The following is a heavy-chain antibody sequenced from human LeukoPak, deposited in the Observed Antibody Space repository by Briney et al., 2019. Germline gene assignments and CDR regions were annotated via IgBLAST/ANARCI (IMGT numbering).Heavy chain of an antibody. CDR3: ARDVTDRSIVPAANDY. Sequence: ASVKVSCKASGYTFTSYGIHWVRQAPGQGLEWMGWISAYNGNTNYAQKVQGRATMTTDTSTSTAYMELRSLRSDDTAVYYCARDVTDRSIVPAANDYWGQGTLVTVSS. CDR2: ISAYNGNT. CDR1: GYTFTSYG. D-gene: IGHD2-2*01. V-gene: IGHV1-18*01. J-gene: IGHJ4*02.